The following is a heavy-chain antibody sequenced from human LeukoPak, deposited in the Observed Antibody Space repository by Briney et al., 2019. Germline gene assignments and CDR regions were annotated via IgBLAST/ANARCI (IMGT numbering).Heavy chain of an antibody. CDR2: IYYSGST. D-gene: IGHD5-12*01. J-gene: IGHJ4*02. CDR1: GGSISNYY. CDR3: ARAGRWLRFLYFDY. Sequence: QVQLQESGPGLVKPSETLSLTCTVSGGSISNYYWSWIRQPPGKGLEWIGYIYYSGSTNYNPSLKSRVTISVDTSKNQFSLKLSSVTAADTAVYYCARAGRWLRFLYFDYWGQGTLVTVSS. V-gene: IGHV4-59*12.